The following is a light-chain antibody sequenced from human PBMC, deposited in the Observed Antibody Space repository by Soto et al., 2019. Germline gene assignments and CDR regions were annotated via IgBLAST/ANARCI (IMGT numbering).Light chain of an antibody. J-gene: IGKJ1*01. CDR1: QSVSSSS. CDR3: QQYGSSPTT. CDR2: GVS. V-gene: IGKV3-20*01. Sequence: EIVLTQSPGTLSLSPGDSATLSCRASQSVSSSSLAWYQQKPGQAPRLLFFGVSNRAAGVPDRFGGSGSGTDFTLTISRLEPEDFAVYYCQQYGSSPTTFGQGTKVDIK.